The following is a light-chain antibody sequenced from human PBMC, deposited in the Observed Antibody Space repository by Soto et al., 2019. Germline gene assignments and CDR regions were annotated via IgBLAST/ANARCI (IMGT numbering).Light chain of an antibody. CDR3: QQSYTPSRT. CDR1: QSISTF. CDR2: AAS. J-gene: IGKJ1*01. V-gene: IGKV1-39*01. Sequence: DIQMTQSPSSLSASVGDRVSVTCRASQSISTFFNWYQQRPGEAPKLLIYAASSLQSGVPSRFSGSGSGADLTLAFGSLQAEDFETCYCQQSYTPSRTGGQGTKV.